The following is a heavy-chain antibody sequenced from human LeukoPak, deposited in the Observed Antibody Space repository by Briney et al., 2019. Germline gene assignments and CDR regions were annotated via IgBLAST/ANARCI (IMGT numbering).Heavy chain of an antibody. V-gene: IGHV4-59*08. CDR1: GGPISSYY. CDR3: ASNYGSGSYYNVWGGYYYYGMDV. J-gene: IGHJ6*02. Sequence: SSETLSLTCTVSGGPISSYYWSWIRQPPGKGLEWIGYIYYSGSTNYNPSLKSRVTISVDTSKNQFSLKLSSVTAADTAVYYCASNYGSGSYYNVWGGYYYYGMDVWGQGTTVTVSS. D-gene: IGHD3-10*01. CDR2: IYYSGST.